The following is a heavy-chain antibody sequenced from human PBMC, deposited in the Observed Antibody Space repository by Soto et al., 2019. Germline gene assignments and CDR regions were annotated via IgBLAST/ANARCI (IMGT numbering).Heavy chain of an antibody. Sequence: VQLVESGGGLVEPGGSLRLSCAASGFTFSHHYMTWIRQAPGKGLEWVSKISSDGTTTYYADSVKGRFTVSRDNAKNSVYLQMNSLRAGDTAVYYCAGDAHYYASDFWGQGTLVTVSS. J-gene: IGHJ4*02. CDR2: ISSDGTTT. V-gene: IGHV3-11*01. D-gene: IGHD3-10*01. CDR3: AGDAHYYASDF. CDR1: GFTFSHHY.